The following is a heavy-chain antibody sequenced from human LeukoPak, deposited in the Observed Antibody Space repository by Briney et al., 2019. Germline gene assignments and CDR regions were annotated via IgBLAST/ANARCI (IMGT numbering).Heavy chain of an antibody. CDR2: IIPIFGTA. CDR1: GGTFSSYA. D-gene: IGHD3-22*01. Sequence: SVKVSCKASGGTFSSYAISWVRQAPGQGLKWMGRIIPIFGTANYAQKFQGRVTITADKSTSTAYMELSSLRSEDTAVYYCARRHTYYYDSSGPGGFDPWGQGTLVTVSS. J-gene: IGHJ5*02. V-gene: IGHV1-69*06. CDR3: ARRHTYYYDSSGPGGFDP.